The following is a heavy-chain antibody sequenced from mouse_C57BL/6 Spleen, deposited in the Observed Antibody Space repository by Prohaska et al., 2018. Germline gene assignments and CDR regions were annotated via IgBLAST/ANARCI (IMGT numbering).Heavy chain of an antibody. V-gene: IGHV1-80*01. CDR1: GYAFSSYW. CDR2: IYPGDGDT. D-gene: IGHD1-1*01. CDR3: ARGDYYGSSYGY. Sequence: QVQLQQSGAELVKPGASVKISCKASGYAFSSYWMNWVKQRPGKGLEWIGQIYPGDGDTNYNGKFKGKATLTADKSSSTAYMQLSSLTSEDSAVYFCARGDYYGSSYGYWGQGTTLTVSS. J-gene: IGHJ2*01.